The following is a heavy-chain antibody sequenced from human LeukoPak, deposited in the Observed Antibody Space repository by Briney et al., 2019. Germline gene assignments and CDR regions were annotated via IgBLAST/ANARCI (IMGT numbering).Heavy chain of an antibody. D-gene: IGHD5-18*01. CDR3: ARAFLVDTAMAPRDY. Sequence: ASVKVSCKASGGTFSSYVISWVRQAPGQGLEWMGGISAYNGNTNYAQKLQGRVTMTTDTSTSTAYMELRSLRSDDTAVYYCARAFLVDTAMAPRDYWGQGTLVTVSS. J-gene: IGHJ4*02. V-gene: IGHV1-18*01. CDR1: GGTFSSYV. CDR2: ISAYNGNT.